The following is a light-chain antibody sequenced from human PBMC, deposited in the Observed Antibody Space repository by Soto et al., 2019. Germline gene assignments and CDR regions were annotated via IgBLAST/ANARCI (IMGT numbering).Light chain of an antibody. Sequence: QSVLTQPASVSGSPGQSITISCTGTSSDVGSYNLVSWYQQHPKKAPKLMIYEGSKRPSGVSNRFSGSKSGNTASLTISGLQAEDEADYYCCSYAGSSTSYVFGTGTKADRP. CDR1: SSDVGSYNL. V-gene: IGLV2-23*01. CDR3: CSYAGSSTSYV. CDR2: EGS. J-gene: IGLJ1*01.